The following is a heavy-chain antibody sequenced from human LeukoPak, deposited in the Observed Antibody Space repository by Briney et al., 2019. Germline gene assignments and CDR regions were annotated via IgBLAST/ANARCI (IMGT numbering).Heavy chain of an antibody. Sequence: ASVKVSCXASGYTFTSYGISWVRQAPGQGLVWMGWISAYNGNTNYAQKLQGRVTMTTDTSTSTAYMELRSLRSDDTAVYYCAASSGRLRYWYFDLWGRGTLVTVSS. J-gene: IGHJ2*01. D-gene: IGHD6-19*01. CDR1: GYTFTSYG. V-gene: IGHV1-18*01. CDR2: ISAYNGNT. CDR3: AASSGRLRYWYFDL.